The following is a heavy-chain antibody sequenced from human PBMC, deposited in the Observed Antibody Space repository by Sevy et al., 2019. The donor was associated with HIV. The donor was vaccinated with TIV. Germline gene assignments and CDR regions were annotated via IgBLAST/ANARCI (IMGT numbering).Heavy chain of an antibody. CDR2: ISYDGSNK. J-gene: IGHJ6*02. CDR1: GFTFSSYG. V-gene: IGHV3-30*18. CDR3: AKAGMDSSSWDNYYGMDV. D-gene: IGHD6-13*01. Sequence: GGSLRLSCAASGFTFSSYGMHWVRRAPGKGLEWVAVISYDGSNKYYADSVKGRFTISRDNSKNTLYLQMNSLRAEDTGVYYCAKAGMDSSSWDNYYGMDVWGQGTTVTVSS.